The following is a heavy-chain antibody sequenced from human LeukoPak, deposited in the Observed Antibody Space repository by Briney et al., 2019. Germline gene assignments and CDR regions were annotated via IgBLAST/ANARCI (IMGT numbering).Heavy chain of an antibody. CDR1: GFTFSSYD. J-gene: IGHJ4*02. CDR3: ARDLTSRYSSSWYDY. D-gene: IGHD6-13*01. Sequence: PGGSLRLSCVASGFTFSSYDMNWVRQAPGKGLEWVSFISSSGSSIHHADSVKGRFTISRDNAKNSLYLQMNSLRAEDTAVYYCARDLTSRYSSSWYDYWGQGTLVTVSS. CDR2: ISSSGSSI. V-gene: IGHV3-48*03.